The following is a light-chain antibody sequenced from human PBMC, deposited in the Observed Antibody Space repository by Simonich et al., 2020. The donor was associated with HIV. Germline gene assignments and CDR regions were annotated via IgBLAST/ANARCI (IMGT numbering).Light chain of an antibody. CDR1: QGLLLSNGYNY. CDR3: MQALQTPIT. CDR2: LGS. Sequence: DIVMTQSPLSLPVTPGEPASISCRSSQGLLLSNGYNYLDWYLQKPGQSPQLLIYLGSNRASGVPDRFSGSGSGTDFTLKISRVEAEDVGVYYCMQALQTPITFGQGTRLEIK. J-gene: IGKJ5*01. V-gene: IGKV2-28*01.